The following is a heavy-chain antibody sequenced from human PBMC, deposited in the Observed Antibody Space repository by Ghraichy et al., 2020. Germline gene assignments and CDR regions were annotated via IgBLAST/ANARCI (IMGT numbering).Heavy chain of an antibody. V-gene: IGHV3-23*01. D-gene: IGHD1-26*01. CDR2: ITGSGGTT. CDR3: VKSLKVGATYSVSDY. Sequence: GSLRLSCAASGFTFSYAMSWVRQAPGKGLEWVSAITGSGGTTYYADSVKGRFTISRDNSKNTLYLHMNTLRAEDTAVYYCVKSLKVGATYSVSDYWGQGTLVTVSS. CDR1: GFTFSYA. J-gene: IGHJ4*02.